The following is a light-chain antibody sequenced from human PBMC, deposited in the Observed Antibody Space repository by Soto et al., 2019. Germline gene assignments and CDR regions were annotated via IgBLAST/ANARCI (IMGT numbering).Light chain of an antibody. CDR3: QQRSNWPPVT. V-gene: IGKV3-11*01. CDR2: DAS. Sequence: EIVLTQSPATLSLSPGERATLSCRASQSVSSYLAWYQQNPGQAPRLLSYDASNRATGIPARFSGSGSGTDFTLTISSLEPEECAIYYCQQRSNWPPVTFGGGTKVEIK. CDR1: QSVSSY. J-gene: IGKJ4*01.